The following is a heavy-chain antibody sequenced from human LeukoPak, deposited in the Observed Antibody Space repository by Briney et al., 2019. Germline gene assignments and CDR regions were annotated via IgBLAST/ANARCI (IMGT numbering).Heavy chain of an antibody. CDR3: AGEPATTTVTYPFFDY. Sequence: ASVKVSCKASGGTFSSYAISWVRQAPGQGLEWMGGIIPIFGTANYAQKFQGRVTMTRDTSTSTVYMELSSLRSEDTAVYYCAGEPATTTVTYPFFDYWGQGTLVTVSS. CDR2: IIPIFGTA. J-gene: IGHJ4*02. CDR1: GGTFSSYA. D-gene: IGHD4-17*01. V-gene: IGHV1-69*05.